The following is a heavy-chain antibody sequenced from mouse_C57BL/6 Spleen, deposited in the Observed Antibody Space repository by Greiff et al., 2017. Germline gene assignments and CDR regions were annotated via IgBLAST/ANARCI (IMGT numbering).Heavy chain of an antibody. Sequence: QVQLQQSGAELVKPGASVKISCKASGYAFSSYWMNWVKQRPGKGLEWIGQLYPGDGDTNYNGKFKGKATLTADKSSSTAYMQLSSLTSEDSAVYFCARSAAQATLAMDYWGQGTSVTVSS. CDR3: ARSAAQATLAMDY. CDR1: GYAFSSYW. D-gene: IGHD3-2*02. V-gene: IGHV1-80*01. J-gene: IGHJ4*01. CDR2: LYPGDGDT.